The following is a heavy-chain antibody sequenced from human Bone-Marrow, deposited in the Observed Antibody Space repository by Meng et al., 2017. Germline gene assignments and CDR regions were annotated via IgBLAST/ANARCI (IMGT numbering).Heavy chain of an antibody. D-gene: IGHD6-13*01. CDR3: AREAYSTSLSSATGFDY. J-gene: IGHJ4*02. Sequence: QVQLRQWGAGLLKPAETLSLTCAGYGGSFSGFYWNWFRQPPGKGLEWIAEINHSGSTNINPSLKSRVTILADTSKNQFSLKVRSVTAADTAVYYCAREAYSTSLSSATGFDYWGQGTLVTVSS. CDR1: GGSFSGFY. V-gene: IGHV4-34*01. CDR2: INHSGST.